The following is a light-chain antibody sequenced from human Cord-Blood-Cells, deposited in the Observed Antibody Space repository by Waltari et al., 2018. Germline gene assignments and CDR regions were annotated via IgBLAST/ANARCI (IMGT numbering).Light chain of an antibody. Sequence: SYVLTQPPSVSVAPGKTARITCGGNNIGSKSVHWYQQKPGQAPVLVIYYESDRPSGIPERFSGSNSGNTATLTISRVEAGDEADYYCQVWDSSSDHPNYVFGTGTKVTVL. V-gene: IGLV3-21*04. CDR3: QVWDSSSDHPNYV. J-gene: IGLJ1*01. CDR2: YES. CDR1: NIGSKS.